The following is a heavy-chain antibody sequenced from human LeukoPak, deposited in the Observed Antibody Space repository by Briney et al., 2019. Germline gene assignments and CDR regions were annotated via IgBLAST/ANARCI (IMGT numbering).Heavy chain of an antibody. CDR3: ARDSYYDSRAFDY. Sequence: GGSLRLSCAASGFTFSSYWMSWVRQAPGKGLEWVANIKQYGSEKYYVDSVKGRFTISRDNAKNSLYLQMNSLRAEDTAVYYCARDSYYDSRAFDYWGQGTLVTVSS. CDR1: GFTFSSYW. D-gene: IGHD3-22*01. V-gene: IGHV3-7*01. CDR2: IKQYGSEK. J-gene: IGHJ4*02.